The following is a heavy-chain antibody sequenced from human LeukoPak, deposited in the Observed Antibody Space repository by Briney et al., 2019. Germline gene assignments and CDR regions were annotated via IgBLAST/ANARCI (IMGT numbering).Heavy chain of an antibody. CDR2: IYHSGST. CDR1: GGSISSGGYY. V-gene: IGHV4-30-2*01. J-gene: IGHJ6*03. Sequence: PSETLSLTCTVSGGSISSGGYYWSWIRQPPGKGLEWIGYIYHSGSTYYNPSLKSRVTISVDRSKNQFSLKLSSVTAADTAVYYCARAGGYCSSTSCPRYYYYMDVWGKGTTVTVSS. CDR3: ARAGGYCSSTSCPRYYYYMDV. D-gene: IGHD2-2*01.